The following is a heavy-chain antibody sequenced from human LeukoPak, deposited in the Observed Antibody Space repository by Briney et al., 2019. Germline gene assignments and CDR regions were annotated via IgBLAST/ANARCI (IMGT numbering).Heavy chain of an antibody. J-gene: IGHJ6*03. Sequence: GGSLRLSCAASGFTFDDYTMHWVRHAPGKGLEWVSLISWDGGSTYYADSVKGRFTISRDNSKNSLYLQMNSLRTEDTALYYCAKDGGYCSSTSCLYYYYMDVWGKGTTVTVSS. CDR1: GFTFDDYT. V-gene: IGHV3-43*01. CDR2: ISWDGGST. CDR3: AKDGGYCSSTSCLYYYYMDV. D-gene: IGHD2-2*01.